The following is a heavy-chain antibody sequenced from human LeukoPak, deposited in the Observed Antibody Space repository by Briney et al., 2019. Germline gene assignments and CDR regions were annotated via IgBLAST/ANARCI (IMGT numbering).Heavy chain of an antibody. Sequence: GRSLRLSCAASGFTFSSYGMHWVRQAPGKGLEWVAVISYDGSNKYYADSVKGRFTISRDNSKNTLYLQMDSLRDDDTAMYFCTRDLAAVPGPRMDVWGQGTTVTVSS. CDR2: ISYDGSNK. CDR3: TRDLAAVPGPRMDV. CDR1: GFTFSSYG. V-gene: IGHV3-30*03. J-gene: IGHJ6*02. D-gene: IGHD6-19*01.